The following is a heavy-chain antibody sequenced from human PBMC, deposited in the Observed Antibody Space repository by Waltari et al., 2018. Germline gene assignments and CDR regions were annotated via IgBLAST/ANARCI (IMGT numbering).Heavy chain of an antibody. Sequence: QVQLVQSGAEVKKPGSSVKVSCKASGGTFSSYAISWVRQAPGQGLEWMGWIIPILGTANYAQKFQGRVTITADESTSTAYMELSSLRSEDTAVYYCARETTRPLIADYWGQGTLVTVSS. V-gene: IGHV1-69*13. D-gene: IGHD2-21*01. CDR3: ARETTRPLIADY. CDR1: GGTFSSYA. J-gene: IGHJ4*02. CDR2: IIPILGTA.